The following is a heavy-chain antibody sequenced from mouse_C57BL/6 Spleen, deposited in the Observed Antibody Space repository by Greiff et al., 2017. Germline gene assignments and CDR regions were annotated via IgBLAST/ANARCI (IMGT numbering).Heavy chain of an antibody. J-gene: IGHJ1*03. CDR1: GFSLTSYG. V-gene: IGHV2-2*01. CDR2: IWSGGST. Sequence: VQLVESGPGLVQPSQSLSITCTVSGFSLTSYGVHWVRQSPGKGLEWLGVIWSGGSTDYNAAFISRLSISKDNSKSQVFFKMNSLQADDTAIYYCARNPLLGNYERYFDVWGTGTTVTVSS. D-gene: IGHD2-1*01. CDR3: ARNPLLGNYERYFDV.